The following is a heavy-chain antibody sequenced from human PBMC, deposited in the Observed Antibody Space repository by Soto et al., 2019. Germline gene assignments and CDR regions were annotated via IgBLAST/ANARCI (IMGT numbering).Heavy chain of an antibody. CDR1: GGSINNGGYY. J-gene: IGHJ6*01. CDR3: ARDRPGTGYYYYGLDG. CDR2: IYYSGIT. D-gene: IGHD1-7*01. Sequence: SETLSLTCTVSGGSINNGGYYWSWIRQHPGKGPEWIGNIYYSGITYYNPSLKSRISISVDTSKNQFSLKLSSVTAADTAVYYCARDRPGTGYYYYGLDGWGQGTTVTVSS. V-gene: IGHV4-31*03.